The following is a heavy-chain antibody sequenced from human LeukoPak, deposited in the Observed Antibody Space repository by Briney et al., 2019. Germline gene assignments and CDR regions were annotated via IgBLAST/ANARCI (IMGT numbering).Heavy chain of an antibody. J-gene: IGHJ4*02. Sequence: ASVKVSCKASGYTFTGYYIHWVRQAPGQGLEWMGRINPNSGATNYAQKFQGRVTMTRDTSISTAYMELSRLRSDDTAVYYCARGAGTLTPPDYWGQGTLVTVYS. CDR1: GYTFTGYY. D-gene: IGHD6-19*01. CDR2: INPNSGAT. V-gene: IGHV1-2*06. CDR3: ARGAGTLTPPDY.